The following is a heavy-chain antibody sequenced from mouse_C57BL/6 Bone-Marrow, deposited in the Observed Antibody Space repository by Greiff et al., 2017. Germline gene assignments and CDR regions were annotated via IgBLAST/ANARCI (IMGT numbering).Heavy chain of an antibody. Sequence: VQLQQSVAELVRPGASVKLSCTASGFNIKDDYMHWVKQRPEQGLEWIGWIDPENGDTEYASKFQGKATITADTSSNTAYLQLSSLTSEDTAVYYCTKGYDDYWGQGTTLTVSS. J-gene: IGHJ2*01. V-gene: IGHV14-4*01. D-gene: IGHD2-2*01. CDR2: IDPENGDT. CDR1: GFNIKDDY. CDR3: TKGYDDY.